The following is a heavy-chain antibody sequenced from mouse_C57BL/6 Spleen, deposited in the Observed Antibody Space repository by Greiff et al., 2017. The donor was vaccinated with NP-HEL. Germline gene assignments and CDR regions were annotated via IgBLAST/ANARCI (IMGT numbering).Heavy chain of an antibody. CDR1: GFTFSDYY. J-gene: IGHJ3*01. V-gene: IGHV5-16*01. Sequence: EVQLVESEGGLVQPGSSMKLSCTASGFTFSDYYMAWVRQVPEKGLEWVANINHDGSSTYYLDSLKSRFIISRDNAKNILYLQMSSLKSEDTATCYCASLQLGSWFAYWGQGTLVTVSA. D-gene: IGHD4-1*02. CDR3: ASLQLGSWFAY. CDR2: INHDGSST.